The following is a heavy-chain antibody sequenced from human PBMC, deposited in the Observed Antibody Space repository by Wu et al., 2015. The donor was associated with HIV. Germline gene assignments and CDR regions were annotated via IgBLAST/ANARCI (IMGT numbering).Heavy chain of an antibody. CDR2: IIPIVGTP. V-gene: IGHV1-69*05. CDR1: EDFFTNYG. J-gene: IGHJ3*02. CDR3: ATHPGLTGVLDAFDM. Sequence: QVQLVQSGAEVKQPGSSVHVSCKASEDFFTNYGVNWVRQAPGQGLEWMGGIIPIVGTPKYAQRFHGRVTISTDEDMTTAYMELSNLRYEDSAVYYCATHPGLTGVLDAFDMWGQGTLVTVSS. D-gene: IGHD2-8*01.